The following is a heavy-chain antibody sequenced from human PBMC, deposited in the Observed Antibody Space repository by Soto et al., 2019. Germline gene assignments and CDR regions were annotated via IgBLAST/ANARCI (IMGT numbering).Heavy chain of an antibody. V-gene: IGHV3-48*02. D-gene: IGHD6-19*01. CDR3: VRDGSGNLYTKWFSP. J-gene: IGHJ5*02. Sequence: PRESLRLACSSSGLAFSSYSMTRVSQAPGNGLDWISYITSHSSTLHYSDSMKGRFTISRHNAGNSLHLQMNSLRDEDAAVYNCVRDGSGNLYTKWFSPRLQGGLVTV. CDR2: ITSHSSTL. CDR1: GLAFSSYS.